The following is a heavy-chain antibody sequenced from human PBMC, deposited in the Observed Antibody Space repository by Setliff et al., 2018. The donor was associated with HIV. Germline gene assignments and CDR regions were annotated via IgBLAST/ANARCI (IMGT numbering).Heavy chain of an antibody. D-gene: IGHD6-19*01. CDR3: ARGPARAVARPGWLDP. CDR2: ISQSGST. Sequence: SETLSLTCAVSGGSVSSSNWWSWVRQPPGKGLEWIGEISQSGSTNYNPSLKSRVTISVDKSKNQFSLKLSSVTAADAAVYYCARGPARAVARPGWLDPWGQGTLVTVS. V-gene: IGHV4-4*02. CDR1: GGSVSSSNW. J-gene: IGHJ5*02.